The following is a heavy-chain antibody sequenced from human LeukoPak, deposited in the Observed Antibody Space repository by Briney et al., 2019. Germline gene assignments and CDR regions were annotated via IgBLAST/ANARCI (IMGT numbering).Heavy chain of an antibody. Sequence: PSETLSLTCTVTGGSISSYYWSWIRQPPGKGLEWIGYIYPSGSTNYNPSLKSRGTMSVDTSKNQFSLKLSSVTAADSAVYYCARASKKWEPTYYFNYWGQGALVTVSS. CDR2: IYPSGST. CDR3: ARASKKWEPTYYFNY. V-gene: IGHV4-4*09. CDR1: GGSISSYY. D-gene: IGHD1-26*01. J-gene: IGHJ4*02.